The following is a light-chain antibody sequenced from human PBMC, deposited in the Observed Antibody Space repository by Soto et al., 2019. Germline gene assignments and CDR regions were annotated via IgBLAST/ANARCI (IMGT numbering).Light chain of an antibody. CDR3: CSYGASGL. V-gene: IGLV2-11*01. CDR1: SSDIGHYDY. CDR2: DVN. Sequence: QSVLTQPRSVSGSPGQSVAISCTGSSSDIGHYDYVSWYQQHPGKAPKLIIYDVNKRPSGVPDRFSGSKSGNTASLTISGLQADDEADYFCCSYGASGLFGGGTKLTVL. J-gene: IGLJ2*01.